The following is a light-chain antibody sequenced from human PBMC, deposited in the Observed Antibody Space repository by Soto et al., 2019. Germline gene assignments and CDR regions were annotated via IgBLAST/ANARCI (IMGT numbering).Light chain of an antibody. V-gene: IGKV1-5*03. J-gene: IGKJ1*01. CDR1: QTISSW. CDR2: KAS. CDR3: DHYTSSSVA. Sequence: DIQMTQSPSTLSGSVGDRVTITCRASQTISSWLAWYQQKPGKAPKLLIYKASTLKSGVPSRFSGSGSGTEFTITLSRPQPADFAPYSSDHYTSSSVAFGQGPKV.